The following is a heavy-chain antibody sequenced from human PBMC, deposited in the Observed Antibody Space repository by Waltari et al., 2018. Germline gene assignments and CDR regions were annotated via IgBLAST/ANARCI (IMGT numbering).Heavy chain of an antibody. CDR3: ARRDDC. CDR2: INHSGGA. J-gene: IGHJ4*02. Sequence: QVQLQQWGAGLLKPSETLSLTCAVYGGSFSGYPWSWIRQPPGKGLEGIGEINHSGGANYNQSLGSRVTISVDPSKSQFSLKLSSVTAADTAVYYCARRDDCWGQGTLVTVSS. CDR1: GGSFSGYP. V-gene: IGHV4-34*01.